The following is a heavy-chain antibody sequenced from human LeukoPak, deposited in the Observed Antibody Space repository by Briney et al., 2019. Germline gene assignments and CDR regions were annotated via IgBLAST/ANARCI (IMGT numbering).Heavy chain of an antibody. CDR2: INPISGDT. Sequence: ASVTVSCTAYGYTFTDSYIHWVRQAPGQGLEWMGRINPISGDTNYAQKFQGRVTMTRDTSITTAYKELSRLRSDDTAMYYCALDRDGDTAISDHWGQGTRVTVSS. CDR3: ALDRDGDTAISDH. V-gene: IGHV1-2*06. J-gene: IGHJ4*02. CDR1: GYTFTDSY. D-gene: IGHD5-18*01.